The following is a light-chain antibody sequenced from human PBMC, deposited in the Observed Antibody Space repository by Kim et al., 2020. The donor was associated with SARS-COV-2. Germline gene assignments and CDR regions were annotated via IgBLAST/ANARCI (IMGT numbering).Light chain of an antibody. Sequence: SAAVRNRVTITGRASQSVSTTLNWYQQQPGKAPKLLIYAVSSLQSGVPSRFSGSCSETDFTLTISNLQPEDFAVYYCQQSHGFPYTFGQGTKLEI. V-gene: IGKV1-39*01. J-gene: IGKJ2*01. CDR3: QQSHGFPYT. CDR2: AVS. CDR1: QSVSTT.